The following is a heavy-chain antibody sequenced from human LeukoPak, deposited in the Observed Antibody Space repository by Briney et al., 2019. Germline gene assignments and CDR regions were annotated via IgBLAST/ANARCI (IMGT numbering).Heavy chain of an antibody. CDR1: GGSISSYY. CDR2: IYYSGST. Sequence: SETLSLTCTVSGGSISSYYWSWIRQPPGKGLEWIGYIYYSGSTNYNPSLKSRVTISVDTSKNQFSLKLSSVTAADTAVYYCAREPLYGARYGMDVWGQGTTVTVSS. J-gene: IGHJ6*02. CDR3: AREPLYGARYGMDV. V-gene: IGHV4-59*12. D-gene: IGHD2/OR15-2a*01.